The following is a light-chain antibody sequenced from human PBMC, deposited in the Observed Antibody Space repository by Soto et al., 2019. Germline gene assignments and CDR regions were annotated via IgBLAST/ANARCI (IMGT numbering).Light chain of an antibody. V-gene: IGKV1-5*03. CDR2: QAS. CDR1: QSTSSY. Sequence: FHMTQAPSTLSSAVGDRVTVTFRASQSTSSYLAWYQQKPGKAPKLLIYQASSLENGVPSRFSGSGSGTEFSLTISSLQPDDFATYYCQQYSSHSTFGQGTKVDIK. J-gene: IGKJ1*01. CDR3: QQYSSHST.